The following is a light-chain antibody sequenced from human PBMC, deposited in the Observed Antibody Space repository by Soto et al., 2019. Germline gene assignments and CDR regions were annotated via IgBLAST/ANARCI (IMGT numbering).Light chain of an antibody. Sequence: QSVLTQPASVSGSPGQSITISCTGTTSDLGGYNYVSWYQQHPGKVPKLMIYEVSNRPSGVSNRFSGSKSGNTASLTISGLQAEDEADYYCSSYTSSSTLFGTGTKVTVL. V-gene: IGLV2-14*01. CDR3: SSYTSSSTL. J-gene: IGLJ1*01. CDR1: TSDLGGYNY. CDR2: EVS.